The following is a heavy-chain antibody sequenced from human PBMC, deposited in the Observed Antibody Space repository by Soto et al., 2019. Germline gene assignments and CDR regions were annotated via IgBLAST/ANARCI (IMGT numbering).Heavy chain of an antibody. J-gene: IGHJ6*02. CDR2: ISDNGGGT. V-gene: IGHV3-64D*06. Sequence: GGSLRLSCSVSGFIFSSFAMHWVRQAPGKGLKYVSAISDNGGGTYYADSVKGRFTISRDNSKNTLYLQMSTLGPEDTAVYYCVKDMYYGMDVWGQGTTVTVSS. CDR1: GFIFSSFA. CDR3: VKDMYYGMDV. D-gene: IGHD2-8*01.